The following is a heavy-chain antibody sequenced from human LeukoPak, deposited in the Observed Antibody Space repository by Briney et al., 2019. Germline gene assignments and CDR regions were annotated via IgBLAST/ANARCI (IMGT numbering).Heavy chain of an antibody. CDR1: GFTFSNYA. CDR3: AKGAGYGDLGYFYYMDV. D-gene: IGHD4-17*01. Sequence: GGSLRLSCAASGFTFSNYAMNWVRQATGKGLEWVAGITGRGDNIYYADSVKGRFTISRDNSRNTLYLHMNSLRAGDTAVYYCAKGAGYGDLGYFYYMDVWGKGTTVTVSS. V-gene: IGHV3-23*01. J-gene: IGHJ6*03. CDR2: ITGRGDNI.